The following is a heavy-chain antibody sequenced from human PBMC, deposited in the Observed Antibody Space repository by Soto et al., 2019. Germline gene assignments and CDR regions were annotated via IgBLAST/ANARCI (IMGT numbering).Heavy chain of an antibody. Sequence: ASVKVSCKATGCTFSAYTMNWVRQAPGQSLEWMGWVNAGSGNTKYSQNFQGRVSITRDTSASPVYMELTGLTSEDTAVYYCARETETLGPSEDDDLAIRGQRTTVTLS. CDR3: ARETETLGPSEDDDLAI. CDR2: VNAGSGNT. J-gene: IGHJ3*02. V-gene: IGHV1-3*01. D-gene: IGHD2-15*01. CDR1: GCTFSAYT.